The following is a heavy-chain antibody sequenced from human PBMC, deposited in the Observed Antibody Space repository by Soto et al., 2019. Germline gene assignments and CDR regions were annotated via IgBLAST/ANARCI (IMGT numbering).Heavy chain of an antibody. Sequence: ASVKVSCKASGYTFRNYGITWVRQAPGQGLEWMAWISTYNGNTNYAQDLQGRVTMTTDTSTSTAYMELRSLTSEDTAIYYCARDLVSGSDFWRAYNGGYFDYWGQGTLVTVSS. CDR1: GYTFRNYG. D-gene: IGHD3-3*01. CDR2: ISTYNGNT. CDR3: ARDLVSGSDFWRAYNGGYFDY. J-gene: IGHJ4*02. V-gene: IGHV1-18*01.